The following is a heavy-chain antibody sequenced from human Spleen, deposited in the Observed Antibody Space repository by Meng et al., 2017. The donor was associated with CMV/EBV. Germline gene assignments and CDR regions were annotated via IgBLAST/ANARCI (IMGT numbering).Heavy chain of an antibody. Sequence: GGSLRLSCAASGFTFSIYGMHWVRQAPGKGLEWVSYISSSGSTIYYADSVKGRFTISRDNAKNSLYLQMNSLRAEDTAVYYCAREGGSYPRGIYYYYGMDVWGQGTTVTVSS. V-gene: IGHV3-48*04. J-gene: IGHJ6*02. D-gene: IGHD1-26*01. CDR2: ISSSGSTI. CDR3: AREGGSYPRGIYYYYGMDV. CDR1: GFTFSIYG.